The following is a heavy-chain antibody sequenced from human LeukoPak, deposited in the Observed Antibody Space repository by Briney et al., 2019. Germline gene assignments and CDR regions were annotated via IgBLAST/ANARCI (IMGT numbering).Heavy chain of an antibody. V-gene: IGHV4-34*01. Sequence: KTSETLSLTCAVYGGSFSGFYWSWIRQPPGKGLEWIGEINHSGSTNYNPSLKSRVTISVDTSKNQFSLKLSSVTAADTAVYYCARGGPSRIQLWLRSGMDVWGQGTTVTVSS. CDR2: INHSGST. J-gene: IGHJ6*02. D-gene: IGHD5-18*01. CDR1: GGSFSGFY. CDR3: ARGGPSRIQLWLRSGMDV.